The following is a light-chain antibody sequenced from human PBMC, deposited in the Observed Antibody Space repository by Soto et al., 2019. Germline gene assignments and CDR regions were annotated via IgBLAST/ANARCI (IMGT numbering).Light chain of an antibody. Sequence: QPVLTQPPSASGTPGQRVTISCSGSTSNIGSNYVYWYQQFPGTAPKLLIFGKNRRPSGVPDRFSGSKSDTSASLAISGLRSEDEADYYCAVWDESLRGYVFASGTKLTVL. V-gene: IGLV1-47*02. CDR1: TSNIGSNY. J-gene: IGLJ1*01. CDR2: GKN. CDR3: AVWDESLRGYV.